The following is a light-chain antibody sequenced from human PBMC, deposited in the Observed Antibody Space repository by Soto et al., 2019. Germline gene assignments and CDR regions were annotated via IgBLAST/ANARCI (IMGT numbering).Light chain of an antibody. V-gene: IGKV3-20*01. Sequence: EILWTQSPGTLSLSPGERATLSCRASQSVSSSYLAWYQQKPGQAPRLLIYGASSRATGIPDTFSGSGSGTDFTLTISRLEPEDFAVYYCQQYGSSPWTFGQRTKVDIK. CDR1: QSVSSSY. CDR2: GAS. J-gene: IGKJ1*01. CDR3: QQYGSSPWT.